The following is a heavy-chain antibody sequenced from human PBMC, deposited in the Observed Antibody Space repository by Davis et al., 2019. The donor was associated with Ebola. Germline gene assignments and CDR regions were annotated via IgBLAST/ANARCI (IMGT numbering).Heavy chain of an antibody. CDR3: ARGSVVVVAATLVAPDY. V-gene: IGHV1-3*01. Sequence: AASVTVSCKASGYTFTSYAMHWVRQAPGQRLEWMGWINAGNGNTKYSQKFQGRVTITRDTSASTAYMELSSLRSEDTAVYYCARGSVVVVAATLVAPDYWGQGTLVTVSS. CDR2: INAGNGNT. J-gene: IGHJ4*02. D-gene: IGHD2-15*01. CDR1: GYTFTSYA.